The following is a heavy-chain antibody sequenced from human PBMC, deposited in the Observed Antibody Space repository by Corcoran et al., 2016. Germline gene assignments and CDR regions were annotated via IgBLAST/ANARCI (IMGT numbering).Heavy chain of an antibody. CDR2: IYYSGST. J-gene: IGHJ6*02. Sequence: QLQLQESGPGLVKPSETLSLTCTVSGGSISSSSYYWGWIRQPPGKGLEWIGSIYYSGSTSYNPSLKSRVTISVDPSKNQFSLKLSSVTAADTAVYYCARDGRGLPYYYYGMDVWGQGTTVTVSS. CDR3: ARDGRGLPYYYYGMDV. V-gene: IGHV4-39*07. D-gene: IGHD1-26*01. CDR1: GGSISSSSYY.